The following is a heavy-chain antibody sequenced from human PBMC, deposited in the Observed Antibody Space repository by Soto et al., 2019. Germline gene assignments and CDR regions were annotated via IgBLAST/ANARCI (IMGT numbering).Heavy chain of an antibody. CDR1: GDTFSDYT. CDR2: IVPIFGTA. D-gene: IGHD4-17*01. V-gene: IGHV1-69*01. CDR3: ARAAYGGNSEPPYYFDY. J-gene: IGHJ4*02. Sequence: QVQLVQSGAEVTKPGSSVKVSCKASGDTFSDYTISWVRQAPGQGLEWMGGIVPIFGTANYAQKFQGRVTITADESTSTAYMELSSLRSEDTAVYYCARAAYGGNSEPPYYFDYWGQGTLVTVSS.